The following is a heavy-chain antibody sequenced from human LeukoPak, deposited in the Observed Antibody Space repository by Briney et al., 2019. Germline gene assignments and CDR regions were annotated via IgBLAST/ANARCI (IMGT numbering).Heavy chain of an antibody. Sequence: SVTVSCKASGGTFSSYAISWVRQAPGQGLEWMGRIIPILGIANYAQKFQGRVTITADKSTSTAYMELSSLRTEDTAVYYCASWDKAAAAGSWGQGTLVTVSS. CDR3: ASWDKAAAAGS. V-gene: IGHV1-69*04. J-gene: IGHJ4*02. CDR1: GGTFSSYA. D-gene: IGHD6-13*01. CDR2: IIPILGIA.